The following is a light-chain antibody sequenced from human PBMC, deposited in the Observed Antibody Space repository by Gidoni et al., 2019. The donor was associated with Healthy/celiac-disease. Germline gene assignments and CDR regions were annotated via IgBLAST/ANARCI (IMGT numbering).Light chain of an antibody. CDR2: EIS. V-gene: IGKV2-24*01. Sequence: DIVMTQTTLSSPVTLGQPASIPCRSSQRPVHSDGNTYLSWLQQRPGQPPRLLLYEISNRFAGVPDRFCGSGAGTDFSLKISRVEAEDVGVYYCMQATQYPLVTFGQGTKLEIK. CDR1: QRPVHSDGNTY. J-gene: IGKJ2*01. CDR3: MQATQYPLVT.